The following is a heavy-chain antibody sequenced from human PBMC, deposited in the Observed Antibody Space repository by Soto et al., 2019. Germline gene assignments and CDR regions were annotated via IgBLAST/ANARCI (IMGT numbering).Heavy chain of an antibody. CDR2: LYYSGST. J-gene: IGHJ4*02. CDR3: ARRRRIQLSSNFDY. Sequence: SETLSLTCTVSGGSISSSSYYWGWIRQPPGKGLEWIGSLYYSGSTYYNPSLKRRVTISVDTSKNQFSLKLSSVTAADTAVYYCARRRRIQLSSNFDYWGQGTLVTVSS. V-gene: IGHV4-39*01. CDR1: GGSISSSSYY. D-gene: IGHD5-18*01.